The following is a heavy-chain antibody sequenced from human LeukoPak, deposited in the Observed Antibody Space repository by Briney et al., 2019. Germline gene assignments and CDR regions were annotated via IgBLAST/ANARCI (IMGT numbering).Heavy chain of an antibody. CDR2: IYTSGST. J-gene: IGHJ4*02. CDR3: ARGARGVYPTDS. D-gene: IGHD6-13*01. CDR1: GGSISSYY. Sequence: SETLSLTCTVSGGSISSYYWSWVRQPPGKGLEWIGRIYTSGSTNYNPSLKSRATMTVPTTKNKCTLKLSSVTAGDTTVDYCARGARGVYPTDSWGRGTLVTVSS. V-gene: IGHV4-4*07.